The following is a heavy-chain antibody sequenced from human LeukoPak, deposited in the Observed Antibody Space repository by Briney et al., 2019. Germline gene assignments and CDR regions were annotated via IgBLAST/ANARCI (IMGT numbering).Heavy chain of an antibody. CDR3: VKDQWLNYFDF. Sequence: PGGSLRLSCAASGLTFSSCWMTWVRQAPGKGLEWVANIRQDGSEKYYVDSVKGRFTISRDNAKNSLYLQMNGLRAEDTAVYYCVKDQWLNYFDFWGQGTLVTVSS. V-gene: IGHV3-7*02. CDR2: IRQDGSEK. D-gene: IGHD5-12*01. J-gene: IGHJ4*02. CDR1: GLTFSSCW.